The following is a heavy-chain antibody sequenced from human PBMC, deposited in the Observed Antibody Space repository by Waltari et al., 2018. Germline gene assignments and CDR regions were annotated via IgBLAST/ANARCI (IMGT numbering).Heavy chain of an antibody. D-gene: IGHD3-10*01. CDR2: ISHSGKT. V-gene: IGHV4-38-2*02. CDR3: VRDLGGSGNSWFDA. CDR1: SYSIRSGYF. Sequence: QVQRQESGPGLARPSETLSLTCVVSSYSIRSGYFWGWIREPPGKGLEWIGSISHSGKTYYNPSLQSRLSLSVDTSTNQFALKVTSVTAADTAIYYCVRDLGGSGNSWFDAWGQGTLVTVSS. J-gene: IGHJ5*02.